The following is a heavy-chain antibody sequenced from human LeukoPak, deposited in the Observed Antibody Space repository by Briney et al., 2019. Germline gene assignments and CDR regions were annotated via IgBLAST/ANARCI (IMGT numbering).Heavy chain of an antibody. D-gene: IGHD1-26*01. CDR2: IYPGDSDT. CDR1: GYSFTSYW. J-gene: IGHJ5*02. V-gene: IGHV5-51*01. Sequence: GESLKISCKGSGYSFTSYWIGWVRQMPGKGLEWMGIIYPGDSDTRYSPSFQGQVTISADKSISTAYLQWSSLKASDTAMYYCARHRVGATMDEKWFDPWGQGTLVTVSS. CDR3: ARHRVGATMDEKWFDP.